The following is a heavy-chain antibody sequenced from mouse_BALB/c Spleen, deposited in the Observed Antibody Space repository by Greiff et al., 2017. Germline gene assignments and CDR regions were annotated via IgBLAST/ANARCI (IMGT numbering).Heavy chain of an antibody. CDR1: GFPFSDYY. CDR2: ISDGGSYT. CDR3: ARGEEDDEGPMDY. J-gene: IGHJ4*01. D-gene: IGHD2-12*01. V-gene: IGHV5-4*02. Sequence: EVKLVESGGGLVKPGGSLTLSCAASGFPFSDYYMYWVRQTPEKRLEWVATISDGGSYTYYPDSVKGRFTISRDNAKNNLYLQMSSLKSEDTAMYYCARGEEDDEGPMDYWGQGTSVTVSS.